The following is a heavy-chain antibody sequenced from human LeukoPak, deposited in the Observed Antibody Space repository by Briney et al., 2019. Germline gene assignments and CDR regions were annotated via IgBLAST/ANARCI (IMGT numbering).Heavy chain of an antibody. D-gene: IGHD2-21*02. CDR3: ARSGCGGDCCSGGHWFDP. J-gene: IGHJ5*02. V-gene: IGHV4-34*01. CDR2: INHSGST. CDR1: GGSFSGYY. Sequence: SETLSLTCAVYGGSFSGYYWSWIRQPPGKGLEWIGGINHSGSTNYNPSLKSRVTISVDTSKNQFSLKLSSVTAADTAVYYCARSGCGGDCCSGGHWFDPWGQGTLVTVSS.